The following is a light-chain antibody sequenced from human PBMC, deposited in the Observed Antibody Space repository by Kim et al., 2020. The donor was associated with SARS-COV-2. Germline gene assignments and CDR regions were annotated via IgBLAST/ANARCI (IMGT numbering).Light chain of an antibody. CDR3: QQRSNWPPRVT. CDR1: QSVSSY. J-gene: IGKJ2*01. CDR2: DAS. V-gene: IGKV3-11*01. Sequence: SPGERATLAGRASQSVSSYLAWYQQNPGQAPRLLLYDASNRATGIPARFSGSGSGTDFTLTISSLEPEDFAVYYCQQRSNWPPRVTFGQGTKLEI.